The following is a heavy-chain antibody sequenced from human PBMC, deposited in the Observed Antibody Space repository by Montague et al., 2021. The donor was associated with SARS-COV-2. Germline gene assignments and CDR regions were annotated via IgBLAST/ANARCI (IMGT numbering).Heavy chain of an antibody. CDR3: ARDPNCGSTSCYYHY. Sequence: SLSLSFSASGFTFSNYWMSWVRQAPGKGLEWVANIKEDGGQKYYGDSVKGRFTISRDNAKNSLYLQMNSLRAEDTAVYYCARDPNCGSTSCYYHYWGQGTLVTVSS. D-gene: IGHD2-2*01. V-gene: IGHV3-7*01. CDR2: IKEDGGQK. CDR1: GFTFSNYW. J-gene: IGHJ4*02.